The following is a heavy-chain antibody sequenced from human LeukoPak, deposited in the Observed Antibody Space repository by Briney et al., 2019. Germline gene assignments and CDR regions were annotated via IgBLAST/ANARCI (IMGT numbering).Heavy chain of an antibody. CDR1: GFTFSSYA. J-gene: IGHJ4*02. D-gene: IGHD3-10*01. V-gene: IGHV3-23*01. CDR3: AKDDELLWFGGYYFDY. CDR2: ISGSGGST. Sequence: PGGSLRLSCAASGFTFSSYAISWVRQAPGKGLEWVSAISGSGGSTYYADSVKGRFTISRDNSKNTLYLQMNSLRAEDTAVYYCAKDDELLWFGGYYFDYWGQGNLVTVSS.